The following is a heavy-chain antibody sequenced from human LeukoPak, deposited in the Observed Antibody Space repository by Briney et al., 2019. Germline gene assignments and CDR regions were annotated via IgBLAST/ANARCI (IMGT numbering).Heavy chain of an antibody. CDR3: AREVGYCSGGNCYFWFDP. Sequence: GGSLRLSCVASGYTFNIYAMSWVRQAPGKGLEWVASLSGSGGSTYYADSVKGRFTISRDNSKNTLYVQMNSLRAEDTAVYYCAREVGYCSGGNCYFWFDPWGQGTLVTVSS. V-gene: IGHV3-23*01. D-gene: IGHD2-15*01. CDR2: LSGSGGST. CDR1: GYTFNIYA. J-gene: IGHJ5*02.